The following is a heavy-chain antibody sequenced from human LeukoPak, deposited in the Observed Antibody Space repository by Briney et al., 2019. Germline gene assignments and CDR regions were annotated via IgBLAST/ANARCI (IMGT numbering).Heavy chain of an antibody. CDR3: IVFGDSNH. CDR1: GFTGSHNY. Sequence: GGSLRLSCAASGFTGSHNYMSWVRQAPGKGLEWVSATHSSGGTYYADSVKGRFTISRDTSKNTLYLQINSLSVEDTAVYYCIVFGDSNHWGQGTLVTVSS. CDR2: THSSGGT. D-gene: IGHD4-17*01. V-gene: IGHV3-53*01. J-gene: IGHJ5*02.